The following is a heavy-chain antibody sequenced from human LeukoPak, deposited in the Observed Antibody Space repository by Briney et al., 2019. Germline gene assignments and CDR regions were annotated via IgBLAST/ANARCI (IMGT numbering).Heavy chain of an antibody. Sequence: GGSLRLSCAASGFTFSSYAMHWVRQAPGKGLEWVAVISYDGSNKYYADSVRGRFTISRDNSKNTLYLQMNSLRAEDTAVYYCARDALWFGELLGGSYFDYWGQGTLVTVSS. CDR2: ISYDGSNK. J-gene: IGHJ4*02. D-gene: IGHD3-10*01. V-gene: IGHV3-30*04. CDR1: GFTFSSYA. CDR3: ARDALWFGELLGGSYFDY.